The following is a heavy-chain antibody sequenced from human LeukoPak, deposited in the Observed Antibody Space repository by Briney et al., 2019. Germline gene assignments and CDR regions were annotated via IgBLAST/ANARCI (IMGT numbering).Heavy chain of an antibody. CDR3: AKDAPGYSSGWFWVDY. V-gene: IGHV3-30*02. CDR1: GFTFRSYG. Sequence: PGGSLRLSCAGSGFTFRSYGMHWVRQAPGKGPEWVAVIWYDGSNKYYADSVKGRFTISRDNSKNTLYLQMNSLRAEDTAVYYCAKDAPGYSSGWFWVDYWGQGTLVTVSS. D-gene: IGHD6-19*01. CDR2: IWYDGSNK. J-gene: IGHJ4*02.